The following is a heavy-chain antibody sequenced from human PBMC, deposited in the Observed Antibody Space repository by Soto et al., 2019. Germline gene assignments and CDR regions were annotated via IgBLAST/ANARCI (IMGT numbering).Heavy chain of an antibody. J-gene: IGHJ4*02. CDR3: AYSSTPFDY. CDR1: GFPFSSYT. Sequence: GGAVRGKCVDLGFPFSSYTMSWVRQAPGKGLEWVSAISGSGGSTYYADSVKGRFTISRDNSKNTLYLQMNSLRAEDTAVYYCAYSSTPFDYWGQGTLVTVSS. V-gene: IGHV3-23*01. CDR2: ISGSGGST. D-gene: IGHD6-13*01.